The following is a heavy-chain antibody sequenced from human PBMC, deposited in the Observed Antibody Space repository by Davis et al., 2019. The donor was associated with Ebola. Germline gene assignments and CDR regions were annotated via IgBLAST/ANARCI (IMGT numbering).Heavy chain of an antibody. CDR1: GYTFTGYY. V-gene: IGHV1-2*02. CDR3: AREYGSGSPPYYYYMDV. D-gene: IGHD3-10*01. Sequence: ASVKVSCKASGYTFTGYYMHWVRQAPGQGLEWMGWINPNSGGTNYAQKFQGRATMTRDTSISTAYMELSRLRSDDTAVYYCAREYGSGSPPYYYYMDVWGKGTTVTVSS. CDR2: INPNSGGT. J-gene: IGHJ6*03.